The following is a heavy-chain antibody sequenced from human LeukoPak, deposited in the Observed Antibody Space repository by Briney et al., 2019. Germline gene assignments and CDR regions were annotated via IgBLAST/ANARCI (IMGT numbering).Heavy chain of an antibody. CDR1: GFRFSTYA. Sequence: GGSLRLSCAASGFRFSTYAMSWVRQAPGKGLVWVSRIDNDGSTTYADSVKGRFTISRDNAKSTVFLQLNSLKAEDTAVYYCARDLNYNFDYWGQGTLVTVSS. CDR3: ARDLNYNFDY. CDR2: IDNDGST. V-gene: IGHV3-74*01. J-gene: IGHJ4*02. D-gene: IGHD1-7*01.